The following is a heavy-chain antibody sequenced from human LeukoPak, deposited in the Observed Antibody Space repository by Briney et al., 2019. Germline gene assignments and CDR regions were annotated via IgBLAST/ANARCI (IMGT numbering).Heavy chain of an antibody. Sequence: SQTLSLTCAVSGGSISSGGYSWSWIRQPPGKGLEWIGYIYHSGSTYYNPSLKSRVTISVDRSKNQFSLKLSSVTAADTAVYYCARGYGDYSTPFDPWGQGTLVTVSS. D-gene: IGHD4-17*01. V-gene: IGHV4-30-2*01. CDR1: GGSISSGGYS. CDR2: IYHSGST. CDR3: ARGYGDYSTPFDP. J-gene: IGHJ5*02.